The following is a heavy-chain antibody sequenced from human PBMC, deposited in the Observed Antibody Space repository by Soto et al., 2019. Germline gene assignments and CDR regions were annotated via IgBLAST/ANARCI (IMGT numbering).Heavy chain of an antibody. CDR3: AGGGGATKEYYYGMDV. V-gene: IGHV1-69*14. CDR1: GGTFSSYA. Sequence: QVQLVQSGAEVKKPGSSVKVSCKASGGTFSSYAISWVRQAPGQGLEWMGGIIPIFGTANYAQKFQGRVRITADKSTSTAYMGRSSLRSEDTAVYYCAGGGGATKEYYYGMDVWGQGTTVTVSS. D-gene: IGHD5-12*01. CDR2: IIPIFGTA. J-gene: IGHJ6*02.